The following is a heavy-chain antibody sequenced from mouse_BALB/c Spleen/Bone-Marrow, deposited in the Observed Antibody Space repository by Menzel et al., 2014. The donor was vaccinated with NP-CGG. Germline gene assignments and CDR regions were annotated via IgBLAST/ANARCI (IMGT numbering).Heavy chain of an antibody. J-gene: IGHJ4*01. CDR2: INPYNGGT. CDR3: ARDGTPYYGMDY. V-gene: IGHV1-18*01. CDR1: GYSFTGYT. Sequence: EVMLVESGPELVKPGASMKISCKASGYSFTGYTMNWVKQSHGKNLEWIGLINPYNGGTSYNQKFKGKATLTVDKSSTTAYMELLSLTSEDSAVYYCARDGTPYYGMDYWGQGTSVTVSS. D-gene: IGHD1-1*01.